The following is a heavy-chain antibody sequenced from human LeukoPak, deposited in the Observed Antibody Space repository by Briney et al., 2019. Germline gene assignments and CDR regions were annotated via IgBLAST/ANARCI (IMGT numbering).Heavy chain of an antibody. CDR2: INWNGGST. Sequence: GGSLRLSCAASGFTFSSYEMNWVRQAPGKGLEWVSGINWNGGSTGYADSVKGRFTISRDNAKNSLYLQMNSLRAEDTALYYCARNQGSGSYYNPIDYWGQGTLVTVSS. D-gene: IGHD3-10*01. V-gene: IGHV3-20*04. CDR1: GFTFSSYE. CDR3: ARNQGSGSYYNPIDY. J-gene: IGHJ4*02.